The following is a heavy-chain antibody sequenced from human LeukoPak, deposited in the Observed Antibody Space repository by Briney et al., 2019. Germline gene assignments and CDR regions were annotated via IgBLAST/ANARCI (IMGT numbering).Heavy chain of an antibody. CDR1: GFSFDDYA. J-gene: IGHJ2*01. Sequence: PGGSLRLSCAASGFSFDDYAMHWVRQAPGTGLGWVSSISWNSGKIDYADSVKGRFTISRDNAKNSLYLQMNSLRAEDTALYYCAKTLRGFYWYFDLWGRGTLVTVSS. D-gene: IGHD3-22*01. CDR3: AKTLRGFYWYFDL. CDR2: ISWNSGKI. V-gene: IGHV3-9*01.